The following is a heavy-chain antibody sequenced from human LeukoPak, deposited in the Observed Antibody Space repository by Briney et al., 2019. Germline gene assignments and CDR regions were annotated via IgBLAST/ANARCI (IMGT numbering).Heavy chain of an antibody. V-gene: IGHV4-34*01. CDR1: GLPIADFA. CDR3: AREGGPYRPLDY. D-gene: IGHD3-16*01. Sequence: GSLRLSCVASGLPIADFAMHWVRQPPGKGLEWIGEVNLQGSTNYNPSLMGRVAISVDTSENHVSLQLTSVTAADTAVYYCAREGGPYRPLDYSGHGTLVTVS. CDR2: VNLQGST. J-gene: IGHJ4*01.